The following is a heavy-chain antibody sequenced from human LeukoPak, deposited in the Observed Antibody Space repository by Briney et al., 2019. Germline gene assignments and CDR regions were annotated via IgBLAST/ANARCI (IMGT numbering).Heavy chain of an antibody. CDR1: GFTVSSNH. CDR2: ITSSSSST. V-gene: IGHV3-21*01. D-gene: IGHD3-9*01. Sequence: PGGSLRLSCAASGFTVSSNHMSWVRQAPGQGLEWVSSITSSSSSTYYADSVKGRFTISRDNAKNSLYLQMNILRAEDTAVYFCARFETCQCDDVFDIWGQGTMVTVSS. J-gene: IGHJ3*02. CDR3: ARFETCQCDDVFDI.